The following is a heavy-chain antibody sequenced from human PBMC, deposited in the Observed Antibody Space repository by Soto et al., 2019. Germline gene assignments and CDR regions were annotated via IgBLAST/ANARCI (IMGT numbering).Heavy chain of an antibody. CDR1: GYSFTSYW. J-gene: IGHJ1*01. CDR3: ASETYYYDSSGYYHGYFQH. V-gene: IGHV5-10-1*01. CDR2: IDPSDSYT. Sequence: GESLQISCKGSGYSFTSYWISWVRQMPGKGLEWMGRIDPSDSYTNYSPSFQGHVTISADKSISTAYLQWSSLKASDTAMYYCASETYYYDSSGYYHGYFQHWGQGTLVTVSS. D-gene: IGHD3-22*01.